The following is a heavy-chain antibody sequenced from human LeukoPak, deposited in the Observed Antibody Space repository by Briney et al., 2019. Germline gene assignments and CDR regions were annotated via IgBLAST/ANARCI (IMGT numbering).Heavy chain of an antibody. CDR2: ISGSGGST. CDR3: AKDRSCTNDICHGDFDY. D-gene: IGHD2-8*01. V-gene: IGHV3-23*01. CDR1: GFTFSSYA. J-gene: IGHJ4*02. Sequence: GGSLRLSCAASGFTFSSYAVSWVRQAPGKWLEWVSSISGSGGSTYSADSVKGRFTISRDNSKNTLYLQMNSLRAEDTALYYCAKDRSCTNDICHGDFDYWGQGTLVTVSS.